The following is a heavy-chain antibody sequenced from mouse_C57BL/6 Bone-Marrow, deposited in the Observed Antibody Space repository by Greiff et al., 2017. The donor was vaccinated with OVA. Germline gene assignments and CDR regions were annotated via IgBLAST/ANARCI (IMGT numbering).Heavy chain of an antibody. J-gene: IGHJ2*01. Sequence: VLLVASGGGLVQPGESLKLSCESNEYEFPSLDMSWVRKTPEKRLELVAAINSDGGSTYYPDTMERRIIISKDNTKNTLYLQRSSLKAEDTALCYCARHCDYNDYWGQGTTLTVSS. CDR1: EYEFPSLD. D-gene: IGHD2-4*01. CDR2: INSDGGST. V-gene: IGHV5-2*01. CDR3: ARHCDYNDY.